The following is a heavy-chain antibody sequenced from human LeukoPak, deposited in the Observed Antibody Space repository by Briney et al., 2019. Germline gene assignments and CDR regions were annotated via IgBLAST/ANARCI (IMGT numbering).Heavy chain of an antibody. V-gene: IGHV3-66*01. J-gene: IGHJ4*02. D-gene: IGHD1-1*01. CDR2: IYIGDNT. Sequence: GGCLRLSCAASGITVSSNYMTWVRPAPGGGLEWASVIYIGDNTYYAHSVKGRFTIFRDNSKNTLYLQMNSLRAEDTAVYYCARGDNAPHYFDYWGQGTLVTVSS. CDR1: GITVSSNY. CDR3: ARGDNAPHYFDY.